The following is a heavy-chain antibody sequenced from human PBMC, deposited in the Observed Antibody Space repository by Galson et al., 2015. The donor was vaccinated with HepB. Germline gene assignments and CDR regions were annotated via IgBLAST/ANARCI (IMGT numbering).Heavy chain of an antibody. J-gene: IGHJ4*02. V-gene: IGHV3-23*01. CDR3: AKLVGGTPFDY. D-gene: IGHD1-26*01. CDR2: ISGST. CDR1: GFTFSSYA. Sequence: SLRLSCAASGFTFSSYAMNWVRQAPGKGLEWVSAISGSTYYADSVKGRFTISRDNSKNTLYLQMNSLRAEDTAVYYCAKLVGGTPFDYWGQGTLVTVSS.